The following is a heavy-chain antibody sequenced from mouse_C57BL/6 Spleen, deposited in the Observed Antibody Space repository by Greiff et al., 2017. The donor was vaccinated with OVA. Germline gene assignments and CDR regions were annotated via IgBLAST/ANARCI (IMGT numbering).Heavy chain of an antibody. CDR1: GYTFTSYW. CDR2: IHPNSGST. V-gene: IGHV1-64*01. CDR3: ARDYYDHWYFDV. D-gene: IGHD2-4*01. J-gene: IGHJ1*03. Sequence: VQLQQSGAELVKPGASVKLSCKASGYTFTSYWMHWVKQRPGQGLEWIGMIHPNSGSTNYNEKFKSKATLTVDKSSSTAYMQLSSLTSEDSAVYYCARDYYDHWYFDVWGTGTTVTVSS.